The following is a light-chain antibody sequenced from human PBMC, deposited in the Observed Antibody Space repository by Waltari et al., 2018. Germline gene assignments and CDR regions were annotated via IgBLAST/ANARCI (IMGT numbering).Light chain of an antibody. CDR3: QQTYSVPRGGFT. J-gene: IGKJ3*01. CDR2: SAY. Sequence: QLTQSPYSLSASVGERVTVTCRASQSIATYLSWYQQRAGEARKLLIHSAYTLQSGVPSRFSGSRSGTEFTLTISSLHPEDSATYYCQQTYSVPRGGFTFGPGTKVEIK. CDR1: QSIATY. V-gene: IGKV1-39*01.